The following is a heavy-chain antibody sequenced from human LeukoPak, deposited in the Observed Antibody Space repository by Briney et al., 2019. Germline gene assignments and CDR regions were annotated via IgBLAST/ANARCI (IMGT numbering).Heavy chain of an antibody. V-gene: IGHV3-7*01. CDR3: ARYCTFRTCSATNFDA. D-gene: IGHD2-8*01. J-gene: IGHJ4*02. Sequence: GGSLRLSCAASGMAFRSHWMTWVRQTTGKGLQWLATIKSDGSEIYYLDSVKGRFTISRDNAKNSLYLQMNSLRADDSAVYYCARYCTFRTCSATNFDAWGQGTLVTVSS. CDR1: GMAFRSHW. CDR2: IKSDGSEI.